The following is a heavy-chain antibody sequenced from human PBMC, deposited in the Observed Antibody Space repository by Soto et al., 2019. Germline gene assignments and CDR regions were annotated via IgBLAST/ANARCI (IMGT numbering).Heavy chain of an antibody. CDR3: AKGTIFGVVIKGDLDY. CDR1: GFTFSSYA. Sequence: EVQLLESGGGLVQPGGSLRLSCAASGFTFSSYAMSWVRQAPGKGLEWVSAISGSGGSTYYADSVKGRFTISRDKSKNTLYLQMNSLRAEDTAVYYCAKGTIFGVVIKGDLDYWGQGTLVTVSS. J-gene: IGHJ4*02. D-gene: IGHD3-3*01. CDR2: ISGSGGST. V-gene: IGHV3-23*01.